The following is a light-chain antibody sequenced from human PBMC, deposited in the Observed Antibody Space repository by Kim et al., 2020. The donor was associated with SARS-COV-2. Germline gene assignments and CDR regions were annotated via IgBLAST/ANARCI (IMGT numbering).Light chain of an antibody. V-gene: IGKV1-39*01. J-gene: IGKJ1*01. CDR1: QNIASY. CDR2: AAS. CDR3: QQSYSPPWT. Sequence: SSPVGDRVTITCRARQNIASYVNWFQQKPGNAPKLLIYAASSLQTGVSARFRGSGSGRGFTLTITSLQRDDYATYHCQQSYSPPWTFGQGTKVEI.